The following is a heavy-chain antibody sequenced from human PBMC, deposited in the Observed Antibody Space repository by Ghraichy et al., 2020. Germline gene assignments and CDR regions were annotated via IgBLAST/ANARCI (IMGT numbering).Heavy chain of an antibody. CDR2: IWYDGSNK. CDR1: GFTFSSYG. Sequence: LSLTCAASGFTFSSYGMHWVRQAPGKGLEWVAVIWYDGSNKYYADSVKGRFTISRDNSKNTLYLQMNSLRAEDTAVYYCARDTKITMVRGVIISRQIDYWGQGTLVTVSS. D-gene: IGHD3-10*01. J-gene: IGHJ4*02. V-gene: IGHV3-33*01. CDR3: ARDTKITMVRGVIISRQIDY.